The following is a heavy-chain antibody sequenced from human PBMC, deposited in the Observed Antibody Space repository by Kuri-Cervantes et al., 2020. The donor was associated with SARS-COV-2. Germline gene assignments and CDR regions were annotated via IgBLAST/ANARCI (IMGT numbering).Heavy chain of an antibody. V-gene: IGHV3-23*01. Sequence: GESLKISCAASGFTFSSYAMSWVRQAPGKGLEWVSAISGSGGSTYYADSVKGQFTISRDNSKNTLYLQMNSLRAEDTAVYYCARDIAVAEVGVAYWGQGTLVTVSS. D-gene: IGHD6-19*01. CDR1: GFTFSSYA. CDR3: ARDIAVAEVGVAY. CDR2: ISGSGGST. J-gene: IGHJ4*02.